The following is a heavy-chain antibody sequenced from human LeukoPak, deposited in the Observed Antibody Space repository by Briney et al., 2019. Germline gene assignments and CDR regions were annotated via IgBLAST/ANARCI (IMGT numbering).Heavy chain of an antibody. Sequence: SVKVSCKASGGTFSSYAIGWVRQAPGQGLEWMGGIIPIFGTANYAQKFQGRVTITADESTSTAYMELSSLRSEDTAVYYCARVSPYYYDSSGYYNWFDPWGLGTLVTVSS. CDR2: IIPIFGTA. J-gene: IGHJ5*02. CDR1: GGTFSSYA. V-gene: IGHV1-69*13. CDR3: ARVSPYYYDSSGYYNWFDP. D-gene: IGHD3-22*01.